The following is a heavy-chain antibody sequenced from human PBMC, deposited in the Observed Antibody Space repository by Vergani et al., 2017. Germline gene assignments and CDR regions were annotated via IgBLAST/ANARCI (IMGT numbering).Heavy chain of an antibody. CDR1: GGSISSSSYY. CDR3: ARWHVFLHYFDY. D-gene: IGHD3-10*02. Sequence: QLQLQESGPGLVKPSETLSLTCTVSGGSISSSSYYWGWIRQPPEKGLEWIGIIYHVGSTYYNPSLKSRVTISVDTSKNQFSLKLSSVTAADTAVYYCARWHVFLHYFDYWGQGTLVTVSS. V-gene: IGHV4-39*01. J-gene: IGHJ4*02. CDR2: IYHVGST.